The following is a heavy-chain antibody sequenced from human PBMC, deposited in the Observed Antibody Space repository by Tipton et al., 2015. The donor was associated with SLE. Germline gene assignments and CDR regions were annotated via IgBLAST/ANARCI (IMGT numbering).Heavy chain of an antibody. CDR3: ARGLVRFFEWSLRGSDAFDI. V-gene: IGHV4-61*02. CDR2: IYNSGST. D-gene: IGHD3-3*01. Sequence: LSLTCTVSGGSISSGSYYWSWIRQPAGKGLEWIGRIYNSGSTNYNPSLKSRVTISVDTSKNQFSLKLSSVTAADTAVYYCARGLVRFFEWSLRGSDAFDIWGQGTMVTVSS. J-gene: IGHJ3*02. CDR1: GGSISSGSYY.